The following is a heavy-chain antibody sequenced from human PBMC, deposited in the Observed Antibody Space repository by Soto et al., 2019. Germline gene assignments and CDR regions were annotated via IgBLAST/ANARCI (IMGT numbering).Heavy chain of an antibody. V-gene: IGHV3-30-3*01. J-gene: IGHJ4*02. D-gene: IGHD6-13*01. CDR1: GFTFSSYA. Sequence: LSCAASGFTFSSYAMHWVRQAPGKGLEWVAVISYDGSNKYYADSVKGRFTISRDNSKNTLYLQMNSLRAEDTAVYYCARELHSSTWPNFDFWGQGALVTVSS. CDR3: ARELHSSTWPNFDF. CDR2: ISYDGSNK.